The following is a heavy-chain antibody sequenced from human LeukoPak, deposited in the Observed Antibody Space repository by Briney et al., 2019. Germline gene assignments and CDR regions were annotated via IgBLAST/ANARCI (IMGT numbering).Heavy chain of an antibody. CDR2: IYYSGST. J-gene: IGHJ4*02. D-gene: IGHD2-2*02. CDR3: AGYCSSTSCYTSRYFDY. CDR1: GGSISSYY. V-gene: IGHV4-59*12. Sequence: ASETLSLTCTVSGGSISSYYWSWIRQPPGKGLEWIGYIYYSGSTNYNPSLKSRVTISVDTSKNQFSLKLSSVTAADTAVYYCAGYCSSTSCYTSRYFDYWGQGTLVTVSS.